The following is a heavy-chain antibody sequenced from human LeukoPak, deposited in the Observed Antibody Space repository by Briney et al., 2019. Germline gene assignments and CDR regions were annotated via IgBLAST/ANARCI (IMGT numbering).Heavy chain of an antibody. D-gene: IGHD1-26*01. Sequence: SETLSLTCAVYGGSFSGYYWSWIRQPPGKGLEWIGEINHSGSTNYNPSLKSRVTISVDTSKNQFSLKLSSVTAADTAVYYCARDLSGSLLIDYWGQGTLVTVSS. CDR1: GGSFSGYY. J-gene: IGHJ4*02. V-gene: IGHV4-34*01. CDR3: ARDLSGSLLIDY. CDR2: INHSGST.